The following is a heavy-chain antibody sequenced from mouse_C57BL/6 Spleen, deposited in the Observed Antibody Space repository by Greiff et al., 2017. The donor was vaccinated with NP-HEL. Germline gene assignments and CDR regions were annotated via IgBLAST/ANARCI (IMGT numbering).Heavy chain of an antibody. CDR1: GYTFTSYD. CDR2: IYPRDGST. Sequence: QVQLQQSGPELVKPGASVKLSCKASGYTFTSYDINWVKQRPGQGLEWIGWIYPRDGSTKYNEKFKGKATLTVDTSSSTAYMELHSLTSEDSAIKFCESSGALWGRVVSDDWGKGTTLTVSS. J-gene: IGHJ2*01. D-gene: IGHD1-1*01. V-gene: IGHV1-85*01. CDR3: ESSGALWGRVVSDD.